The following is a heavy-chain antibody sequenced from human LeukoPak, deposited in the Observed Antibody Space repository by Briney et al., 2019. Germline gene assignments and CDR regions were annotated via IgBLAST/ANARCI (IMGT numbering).Heavy chain of an antibody. CDR2: IRGQDYGGTT. V-gene: IGHV3-49*04. Sequence: GGSLRLSCSASGFSFGYYAMTWVRQAPGKGLEWVGLIRGQDYGGTTDYAASVKGRFTISRDDSKSIAYLQMNSLKSEDTAVYYCVRGRIKPDYWGQGTLVTVSS. CDR1: GFSFGYYA. D-gene: IGHD2/OR15-2a*01. CDR3: VRGRIKPDY. J-gene: IGHJ4*02.